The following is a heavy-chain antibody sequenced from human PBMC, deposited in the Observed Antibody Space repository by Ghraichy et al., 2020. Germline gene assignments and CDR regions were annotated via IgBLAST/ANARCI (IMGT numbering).Heavy chain of an antibody. CDR3: ARGGMYSSSWGDYSFDY. D-gene: IGHD6-13*01. CDR2: TYNDDVT. J-gene: IGHJ4*02. V-gene: IGHV3-53*05. CDR1: GFSVSDNY. Sequence: GALRLSCAASGFSVSDNYMSWVRQAPGKGLEWISVTYNDDVTYYADSVKGRFTFSRDKSTNTVYLQMNSLRGDDTAVYYCARGGMYSSSWGDYSFDYWGQGTLVTVSS.